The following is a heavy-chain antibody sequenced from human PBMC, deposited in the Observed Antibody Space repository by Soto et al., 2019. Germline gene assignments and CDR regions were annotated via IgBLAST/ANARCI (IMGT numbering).Heavy chain of an antibody. CDR1: GGSISSGGYY. CDR2: IYYSGST. CDR3: ARKIVVVPAARFFRYYYMDV. V-gene: IGHV4-31*03. J-gene: IGHJ6*03. D-gene: IGHD2-2*01. Sequence: QVQLQESGPGLVKPSQTLSLTCTVSGGSISSGGYYWSWIRQHPGKGLEWIGYIYYSGSTYYNPSLKSRVTISVDTSKNQFSLKLSSVTAADTAVYYCARKIVVVPAARFFRYYYMDVWGKGTTVTVSS.